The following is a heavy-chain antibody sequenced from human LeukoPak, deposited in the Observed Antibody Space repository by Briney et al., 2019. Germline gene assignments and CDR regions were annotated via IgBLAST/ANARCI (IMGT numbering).Heavy chain of an antibody. CDR2: ISGSGGST. J-gene: IGHJ4*02. CDR1: GFTFSSYA. V-gene: IGHV3-23*01. CDR3: AKVREVTMIVVVPLVDY. D-gene: IGHD3-22*01. Sequence: GGPLRLSCAAPGFTFSSYAMSWVRQAPGKGLEWVSAISGSGGSTYYADSVKGRFTISRDNSKNTLYLQMNSLRAEDTAVYYCAKVREVTMIVVVPLVDYWGQGTLVTVSS.